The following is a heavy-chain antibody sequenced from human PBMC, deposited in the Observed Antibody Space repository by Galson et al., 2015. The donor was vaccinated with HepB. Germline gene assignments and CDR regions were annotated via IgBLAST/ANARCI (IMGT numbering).Heavy chain of an antibody. Sequence: TLSLTCTVSGGSISSGGYYWSWIRQHPGKGLEWIGYIYYSGSTYYNPSLKSRVTISVDTSKNQFSLKLSSVTAADTAVYYCASYYDSSGYSYRHDAFDIWGQGTMVTVSS. V-gene: IGHV4-31*03. CDR3: ASYYDSSGYSYRHDAFDI. D-gene: IGHD3-22*01. J-gene: IGHJ3*02. CDR2: IYYSGST. CDR1: GGSISSGGYY.